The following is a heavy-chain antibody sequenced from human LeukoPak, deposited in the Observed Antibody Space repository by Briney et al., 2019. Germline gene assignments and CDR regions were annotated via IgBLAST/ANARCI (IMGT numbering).Heavy chain of an antibody. D-gene: IGHD1-14*01. CDR3: AKDWASGNYFDH. J-gene: IGHJ4*02. CDR1: GITLSNYG. CDR2: ISGSGGGT. V-gene: IGHV3-23*01. Sequence: PGGSLRLSCAVSGITLSNYGMSWVRQAPGKGLEWVAGISGSGGGTNYADAVKGRFTISRDNRKNTLHLQMNSLRAEDTAVYYCAKDWASGNYFDHWGQGTLVTVSS.